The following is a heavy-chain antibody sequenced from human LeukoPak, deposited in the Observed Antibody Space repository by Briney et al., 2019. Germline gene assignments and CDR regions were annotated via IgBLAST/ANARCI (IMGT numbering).Heavy chain of an antibody. D-gene: IGHD3-22*01. CDR2: ISYDGSNK. J-gene: IGHJ4*02. CDR3: AKEAGHSSGYYYFDY. CDR1: GFTFSSYG. V-gene: IGHV3-30*18. Sequence: GRSPRLSCAASGFTFSSYGMHWVRQAPGKGLEWVAVISYDGSNKYYADSVKGRFTISRDNSKNTLYLQMNSLRAEDTAVYYCAKEAGHSSGYYYFDYWGQGTLVTVSS.